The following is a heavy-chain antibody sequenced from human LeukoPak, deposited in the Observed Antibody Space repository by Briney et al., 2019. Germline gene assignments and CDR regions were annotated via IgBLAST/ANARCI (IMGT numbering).Heavy chain of an antibody. D-gene: IGHD7-27*01. CDR1: GGSVSDYY. CDR3: ASRKLGNDY. CDR2: IYHTGST. J-gene: IGHJ4*02. Sequence: KASETLSLTCTISGGSVSDYYWSWIRQSPGKGLEWIGYIYHTGSTSYSPFLKSRVTISADTSQNQFSLKLSSVTAADTAVYYCASRKLGNDYWGQGTLVTVSS. V-gene: IGHV4-59*02.